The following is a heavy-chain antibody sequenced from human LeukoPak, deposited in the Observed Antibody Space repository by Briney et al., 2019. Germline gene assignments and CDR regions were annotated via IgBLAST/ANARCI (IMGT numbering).Heavy chain of an antibody. Sequence: SETLSLTCTVSGGSISSYYWSWIRQPPGKGLEWIGYIYYSGSTNYSPSLKSRVTISVDTSKNQFSLKLTSVTPADTAVYYCARGPICVPAAVHWAQGTLVAVSS. V-gene: IGHV4-59*01. CDR1: GGSISSYY. CDR3: ARGPICVPAAVH. J-gene: IGHJ4*02. D-gene: IGHD2-2*01. CDR2: IYYSGST.